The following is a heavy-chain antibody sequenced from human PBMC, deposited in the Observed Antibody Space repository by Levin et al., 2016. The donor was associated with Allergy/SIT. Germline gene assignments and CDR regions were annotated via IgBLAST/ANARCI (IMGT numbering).Heavy chain of an antibody. J-gene: IGHJ6*02. CDR1: GYTFTGYY. Sequence: ASVKVSCKASGYTFTGYYMHWVRQAPGQGLEWMGWINPNSGGTNYAQKFQGRVTMTRDTSISTAYMELSRLRSDDTAVYYCARDREVEGYSNLYYYYYGMDVWGQGTTVTVSS. CDR2: INPNSGGT. V-gene: IGHV1-2*02. CDR3: ARDREVEGYSNLYYYYYGMDV. D-gene: IGHD4-11*01.